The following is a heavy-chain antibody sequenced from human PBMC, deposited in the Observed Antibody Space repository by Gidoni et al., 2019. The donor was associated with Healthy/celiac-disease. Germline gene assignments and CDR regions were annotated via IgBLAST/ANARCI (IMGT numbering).Heavy chain of an antibody. V-gene: IGHV3-15*01. CDR2: IKSKTDGGTT. Sequence: EVQLVESGGGLVKPGGSLRLSCAASGFTFSNAWMSWVRQAPGKGLEWVGRIKSKTDGGTTDYAAPVKGRFTISRDDSKNTLYLQMNSLKTEDTAVYYCTTGLWFGELLVDVWGQGTTVTVSS. D-gene: IGHD3-10*01. J-gene: IGHJ6*02. CDR3: TTGLWFGELLVDV. CDR1: GFTFSNAW.